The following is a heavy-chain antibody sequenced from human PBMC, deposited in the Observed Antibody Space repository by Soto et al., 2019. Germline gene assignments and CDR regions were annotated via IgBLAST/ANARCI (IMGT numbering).Heavy chain of an antibody. V-gene: IGHV1-24*01. CDR1: GHTHSEYS. D-gene: IGHD3-10*01. J-gene: IGHJ4*02. CDR3: SIATPLRGAMINHIDFDF. CDR2: FDPEGGEA. Sequence: ASGKTYFKISGHTHSEYSMHWARQSKRKRLEWMGGFDPEGGEAIYAQKWHGRVTVTEDTVTDTAYMELSGLKSDDTAVYYCSIATPLRGAMINHIDFDFRGKRTPVIVFS.